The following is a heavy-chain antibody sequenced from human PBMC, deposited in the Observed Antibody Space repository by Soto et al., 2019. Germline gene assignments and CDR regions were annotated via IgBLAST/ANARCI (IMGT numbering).Heavy chain of an antibody. Sequence: PRGALVVCCAPSLFTFSIYAMHRVRQAPGKALHLPAVISYDGSNKYYADSVKGRFTISRDNSKNTLYLQMNSLRAEDTAVYYCAKDLARILEWLSQYYHYGMDVWGQGTTVTVSS. D-gene: IGHD3-3*01. V-gene: IGHV3-30*18. CDR3: AKDLARILEWLSQYYHYGMDV. J-gene: IGHJ6*02. CDR2: ISYDGSNK. CDR1: LFTFSIYA.